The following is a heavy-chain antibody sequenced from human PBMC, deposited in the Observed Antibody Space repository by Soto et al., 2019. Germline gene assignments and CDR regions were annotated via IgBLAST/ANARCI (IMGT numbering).Heavy chain of an antibody. CDR1: GFTFEDYT. J-gene: IGHJ3*02. Sequence: GGSLRLSCAASGFTFEDYTMHWVRQAPGKGLGWVSLVIWDASGTFYADSVRGRFTISRDNSKNSLFLHMNNLGAEDTAVYYCAKDSNLGFRYGTDAFDTWGPGTMLTVSS. D-gene: IGHD5-18*01. V-gene: IGHV3-43*01. CDR2: VIWDASGT. CDR3: AKDSNLGFRYGTDAFDT.